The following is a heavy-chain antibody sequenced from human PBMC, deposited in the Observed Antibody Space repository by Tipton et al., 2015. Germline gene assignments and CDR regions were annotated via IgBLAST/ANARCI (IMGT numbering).Heavy chain of an antibody. CDR3: ARGTPFHF. CDR2: VYHLGAT. V-gene: IGHV4-38-2*02. Sequence: TLSLTCTVSGDSLSGPYHWAWIRQPPGKGLEYIGSVYHLGATLYNPSLQSRLKISIDTSKNHFSLKMHSVTAADTAVYYCARGTPFHFWGRGTLVTVSS. CDR1: GDSLSGPYH. J-gene: IGHJ4*02. D-gene: IGHD3-10*01.